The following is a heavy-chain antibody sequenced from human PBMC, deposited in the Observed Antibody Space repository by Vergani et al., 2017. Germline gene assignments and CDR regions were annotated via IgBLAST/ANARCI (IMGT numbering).Heavy chain of an antibody. CDR2: ISSSSSTI. Sequence: EVQLVESGGGLVQPGGSLRLSCAASGFTFSSYSMNWVRQAPGKGLEWVSYISSSSSTIYYADSVKGRFTISRDNSKNTLYLQMNSLRAEDTAVYYCAKGEYSYGYGGYFDYWGQGTLVTVSS. CDR1: GFTFSSYS. D-gene: IGHD5-18*01. V-gene: IGHV3-48*01. J-gene: IGHJ4*02. CDR3: AKGEYSYGYGGYFDY.